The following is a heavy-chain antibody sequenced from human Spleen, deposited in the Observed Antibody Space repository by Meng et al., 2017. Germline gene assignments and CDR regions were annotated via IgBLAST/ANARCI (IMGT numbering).Heavy chain of an antibody. V-gene: IGHV3-21*06. J-gene: IGHJ4*02. CDR1: GFTFSTIY. CDR3: ARSPIDKYDLSALPLDY. D-gene: IGHD3-16*01. Sequence: GGSLRLSCATSGFTFSTIYMHCVRQTPGKGLEWVSSIRSSESSIYYADSVKGRFTISRDNSKNTVCLQINSLRVEDTAVYYCARSPIDKYDLSALPLDYWGQGTLVTVSS. CDR2: IRSSESSI.